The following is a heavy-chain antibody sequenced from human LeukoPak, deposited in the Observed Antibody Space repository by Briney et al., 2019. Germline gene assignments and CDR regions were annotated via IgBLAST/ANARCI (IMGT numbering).Heavy chain of an antibody. CDR2: IYYSGST. Sequence: SETLSLTCTVSGGSISSSSYYWGWIRQPPGKGLEWIGSIYYSGSTYYNPSLKSRVTISVDTSKNQFSLKLSSVTAADTAVYFCARAVNGLTMVRGVRDYYYYMDVWGKGTTVTVSS. V-gene: IGHV4-39*07. J-gene: IGHJ6*03. D-gene: IGHD3-10*01. CDR3: ARAVNGLTMVRGVRDYYYYMDV. CDR1: GGSISSSSYY.